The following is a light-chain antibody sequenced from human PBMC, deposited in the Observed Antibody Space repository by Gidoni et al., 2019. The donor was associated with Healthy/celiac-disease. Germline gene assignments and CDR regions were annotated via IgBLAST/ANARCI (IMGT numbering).Light chain of an antibody. CDR1: SSNIGAGYD. J-gene: IGLJ2*01. CDR3: QSYDSSLSVV. Sequence: QSVLTQPPSVSGAPGQRVTISCPGSSSNIGAGYDVHWYQQLPGTAPKLLIYGNSNRPSGVPDRFSGSKSGTSASLAITVLQAEDEADYYCQSYDSSLSVVFGGGTKLTVL. CDR2: GNS. V-gene: IGLV1-40*01.